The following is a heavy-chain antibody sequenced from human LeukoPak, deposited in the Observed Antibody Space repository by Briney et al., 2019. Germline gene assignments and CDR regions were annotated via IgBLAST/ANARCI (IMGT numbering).Heavy chain of an antibody. CDR3: ARASTPAYSSGWYFDY. V-gene: IGHV3-30*03. J-gene: IGHJ4*02. D-gene: IGHD6-19*01. Sequence: GGSLRLSCAASGFTFSSYGMHWVRQAPGKGLEWVAVISYDGSNKYYADSVKGRFTISRDNSKNSLYLQMNGLRAEDTAVYYCARASTPAYSSGWYFDYWGQGTLVTVSS. CDR1: GFTFSSYG. CDR2: ISYDGSNK.